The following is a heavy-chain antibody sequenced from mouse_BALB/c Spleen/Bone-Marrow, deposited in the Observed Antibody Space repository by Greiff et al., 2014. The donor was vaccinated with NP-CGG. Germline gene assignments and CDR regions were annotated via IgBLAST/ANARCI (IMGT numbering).Heavy chain of an antibody. CDR2: ISSGGSST. J-gene: IGHJ4*01. V-gene: IGHV5-6*01. CDR1: GFTFSSYG. Sequence: VQLQQSGGDLVKPGGSLKLSCAASGFTFSSYGMSWGRQTPDKRLEWVATISSGGSSTYYPDSVKGRFTISRDNAKNTLYLQMSSLKSEDTAMYYCARHQRYYAMDYWGQGTSVTVSS. CDR3: ARHQRYYAMDY.